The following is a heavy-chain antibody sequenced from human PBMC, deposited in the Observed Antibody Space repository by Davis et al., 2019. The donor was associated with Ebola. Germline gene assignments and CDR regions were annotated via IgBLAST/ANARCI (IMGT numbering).Heavy chain of an antibody. CDR3: ARGPQLDELLFFGYGMDV. CDR2: IIPFLDVT. V-gene: IGHV1-69*02. CDR1: GGTFSTYT. J-gene: IGHJ6*04. Sequence: SVKVSCKASGGTFSTYTFNWVRQAPGQGLEWMGRIIPFLDVTTYAQKFQGRVTITRDTSASTAYMELSSLRSEDTAVYYCARGPQLDELLFFGYGMDVWGKGTTVTVSS. D-gene: IGHD2-2*01.